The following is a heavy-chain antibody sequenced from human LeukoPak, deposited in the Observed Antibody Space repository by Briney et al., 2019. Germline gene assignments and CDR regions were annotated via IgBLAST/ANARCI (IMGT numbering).Heavy chain of an antibody. Sequence: SETLSLTCAVYGGSFSGYYWSWIRQPPGKGLEWIGEINHSGSTNYNPSLKSRVTISVDTSKNQFSLKLSSVTAADTAVYYCARLWIQLWLRPGTFDYWGQGTLVTVSS. CDR1: GGSFSGYY. J-gene: IGHJ4*02. CDR2: INHSGST. D-gene: IGHD5-18*01. CDR3: ARLWIQLWLRPGTFDY. V-gene: IGHV4-34*01.